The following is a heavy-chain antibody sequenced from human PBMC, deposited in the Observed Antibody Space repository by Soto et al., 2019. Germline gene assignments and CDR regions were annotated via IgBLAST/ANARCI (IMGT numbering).Heavy chain of an antibody. Sequence: PGGSLRLSCAASGFTFSSYDMHWVRQATGKGLEWVSAIDTAGDTYYPGSVKGRFTISRENAKNSLYLQMNSLRAGDTAVYYCARVHGDYNYYMDVWGKGTTVTVSS. D-gene: IGHD4-17*01. CDR3: ARVHGDYNYYMDV. J-gene: IGHJ6*03. CDR1: GFTFSSYD. CDR2: IDTAGDT. V-gene: IGHV3-13*01.